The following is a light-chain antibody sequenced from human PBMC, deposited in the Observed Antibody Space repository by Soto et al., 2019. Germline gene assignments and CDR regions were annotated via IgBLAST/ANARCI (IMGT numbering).Light chain of an antibody. V-gene: IGLV1-44*01. Sequence: QSVLTLTKPPSASGTPGQRVTISCSGRNSNIGSNTVNWYQQLPGAAPNLLIYSNNKRPPGVPDRFSGSKSGASASLAISGLQSEDEADYYCAAWEDSLSGPVFGGGTKLTVL. CDR2: SNN. CDR3: AAWEDSLSGPV. J-gene: IGLJ2*01. CDR1: NSNIGSNT.